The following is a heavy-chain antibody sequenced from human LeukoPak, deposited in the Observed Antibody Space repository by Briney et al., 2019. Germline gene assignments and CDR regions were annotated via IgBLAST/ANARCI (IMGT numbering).Heavy chain of an antibody. D-gene: IGHD4-17*01. J-gene: IGHJ3*02. CDR3: ARDRGATVTTIGGGGAFDI. CDR1: GFTFSSYS. V-gene: IGHV3-48*04. CDR2: ISSSSSTI. Sequence: GGSLRLSCAASGFTFSSYSMNWVRQAPGKGLEWVSYISSSSSTIYYADSVKGRFTISRGNAKNSLYLQMNSLRAEDTAVYYCARDRGATVTTIGGGGAFDIWGQGTMVTVSS.